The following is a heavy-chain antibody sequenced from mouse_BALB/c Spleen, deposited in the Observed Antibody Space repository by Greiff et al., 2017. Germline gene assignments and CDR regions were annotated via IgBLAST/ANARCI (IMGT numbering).Heavy chain of an antibody. D-gene: IGHD2-1*01. CDR1: GDSITSGY. CDR2: ISYSGST. J-gene: IGHJ4*01. Sequence: EVQLVESGPSLVKPSQTLSLTCSVTGDSITSGYWNWIRKFPGNKLEYMGYISYSGSTYYNPSLKSRISITRDTSKNQYYLQLNSVTTEDTATYYCARRGGNYPYYYAMDYWGQGTSVTVSS. CDR3: ARRGGNYPYYYAMDY. V-gene: IGHV3-8*02.